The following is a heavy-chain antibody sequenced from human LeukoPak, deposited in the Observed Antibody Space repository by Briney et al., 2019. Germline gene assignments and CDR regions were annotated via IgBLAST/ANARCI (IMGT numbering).Heavy chain of an antibody. J-gene: IGHJ4*02. D-gene: IGHD5-18*01. CDR3: ARAGYNYGIDY. Sequence: ASVKVSFKSSGYTFTSYYMHWVRQAPGQGLEWMGIINSSGGSTSYAQKFQGRVTMTRDTSTSTIYVELSSLRSEDTAVYYCARAGYNYGIDYWGQGTLVTVSS. CDR2: INSSGGST. V-gene: IGHV1-46*01. CDR1: GYTFTSYY.